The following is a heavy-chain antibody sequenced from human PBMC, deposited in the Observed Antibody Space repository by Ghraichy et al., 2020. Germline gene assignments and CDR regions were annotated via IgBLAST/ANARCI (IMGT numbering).Heavy chain of an antibody. V-gene: IGHV1-2*06. CDR1: GYNLMDYY. Sequence: ASVKVSCKASGYNLMDYYFHWVRQAPGQGLEWMGRIKPNSGGTNYAQKFQGRVTMTWDTSTTTAYMGLTRLTSDDTAVYFCARGAALIGSSSRIDYWGQGTRVIVSS. J-gene: IGHJ4*02. CDR3: ARGAALIGSSSRIDY. D-gene: IGHD6-13*01. CDR2: IKPNSGGT.